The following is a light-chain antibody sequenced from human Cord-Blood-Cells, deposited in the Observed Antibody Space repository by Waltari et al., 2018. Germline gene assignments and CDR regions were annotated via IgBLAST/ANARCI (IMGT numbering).Light chain of an antibody. V-gene: IGKV4-1*01. CDR2: WAS. CDR3: QQYYSTPRT. Sequence: DIVMTQSPDSLAVSLGERATINCKSSQSVLYSSNNKNYLAWYQQKPGQPPKLLMCWASTRESGVPDRFSGSGSGTDVTLTISSLQAEDVAVYYCQQYYSTPRTFGQGTKVEIK. J-gene: IGKJ1*01. CDR1: QSVLYSSNNKNY.